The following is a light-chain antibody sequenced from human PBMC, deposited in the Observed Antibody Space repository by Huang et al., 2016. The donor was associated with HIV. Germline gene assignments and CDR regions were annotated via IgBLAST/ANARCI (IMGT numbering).Light chain of an antibody. J-gene: IGKJ4*01. CDR1: QSISSY. V-gene: IGKV1-39*01. Sequence: DIQMTQSPSSLSASVGDRVTITCRASQSISSYLNWYQQKPGKAPKLLIYASSSMQSGVPSMFSGSGSGTDFTLTISSLQPGDFATYYCQQSYSSLTFGGGTKVEIK. CDR3: QQSYSSLT. CDR2: ASS.